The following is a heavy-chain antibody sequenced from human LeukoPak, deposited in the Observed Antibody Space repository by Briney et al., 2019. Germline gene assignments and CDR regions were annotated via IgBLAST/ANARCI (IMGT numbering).Heavy chain of an antibody. CDR2: ISAYNGDT. CDR3: ARGGPAPHRITLIVVASSTDAFDI. J-gene: IGHJ3*02. CDR1: GYTFTSNG. Sequence: ASVKVSCKASGYTFTSNGISWVRQAPGQGLEWMRWISAYNGDTNYAQKLQGRVTMTTDTSTSTAYMELRSLRSDDTAVYYCARGGPAPHRITLIVVASSTDAFDIGGQGTMVTVSS. D-gene: IGHD3-22*01. V-gene: IGHV1-18*01.